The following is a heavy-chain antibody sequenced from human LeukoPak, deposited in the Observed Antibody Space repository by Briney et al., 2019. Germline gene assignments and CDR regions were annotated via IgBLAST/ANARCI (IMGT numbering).Heavy chain of an antibody. D-gene: IGHD3-10*01. CDR1: GGSFSGYY. V-gene: IGHV4-34*01. J-gene: IGHJ6*02. CDR3: ARGYRGAKGMDV. CDR2: INHSGST. Sequence: SETLSLTCAVYGGSFSGYYWSWIRQPPGKGLEWIGEINHSGSTNYNPSLKSRVTISVDTSKNQFSLKLSSVTAADTAVYYCARGYRGAKGMDVWGQGTTVTVSS.